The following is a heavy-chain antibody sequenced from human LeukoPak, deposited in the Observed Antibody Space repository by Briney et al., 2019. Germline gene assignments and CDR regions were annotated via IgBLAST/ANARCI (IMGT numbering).Heavy chain of an antibody. V-gene: IGHV3-7*01. Sequence: GGSLRLSCAASGFTFSSYWMSWVRQAPGKGLEWVANIKQDGSEKYYVDSVKGRFTISRDNAKNSLYLQMNSLRAEDTAVYYCARARGKLLVRYYYYMDVWGKGTTVTVSS. J-gene: IGHJ6*03. CDR3: ARARGKLLVRYYYYMDV. CDR1: GFTFSSYW. D-gene: IGHD3-9*01. CDR2: IKQDGSEK.